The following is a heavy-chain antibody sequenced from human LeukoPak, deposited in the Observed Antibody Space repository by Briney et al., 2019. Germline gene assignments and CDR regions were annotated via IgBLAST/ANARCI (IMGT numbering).Heavy chain of an antibody. CDR3: ARQDGSGSPSYYYYYYYMDV. Sequence: SETLSLTCTVSGGSISSSSYYWGWIRQPPGKGLEWIGSIYYSGSTYYNPSLKSRVTISVDTSKNQFSLKLSSVTAADTAVYYCARQDGSGSPSYYYYYYYMDVWGKGTTVTVSS. CDR2: IYYSGST. D-gene: IGHD3-10*01. V-gene: IGHV4-39*07. CDR1: GGSISSSSYY. J-gene: IGHJ6*03.